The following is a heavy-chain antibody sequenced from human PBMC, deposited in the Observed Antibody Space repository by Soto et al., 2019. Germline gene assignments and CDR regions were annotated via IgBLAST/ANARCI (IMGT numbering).Heavy chain of an antibody. CDR1: GFTFRIYW. J-gene: IGHJ4*02. D-gene: IGHD3-10*01. CDR3: ARPPYGSGSYYRGGVGD. V-gene: IGHV3-74*01. Sequence: EVQLVESGGGLVQPGGSLRLSCVASGFTFRIYWMHWVRQVPGKGLVWVSRNNSDGSNTDYADSVKGRFTISRENAKNTLDLQMNSLRAEDTAVYSCARPPYGSGSYYRGGVGDWGQVTLVTVTS. CDR2: NNSDGSNT.